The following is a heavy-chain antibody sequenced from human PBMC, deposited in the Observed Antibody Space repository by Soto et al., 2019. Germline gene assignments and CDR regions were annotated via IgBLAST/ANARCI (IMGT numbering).Heavy chain of an antibody. CDR2: ILPIYSTRNYA. D-gene: IGHD2-2*01. Sequence: QVQLVQSGAEVRKPGSSVKVSCKASGGTFNKYAISWERQAPGQGPEWMGGILPIYSTRNYANYAHKFQGRVTITVDTSTSTAYMELSGLKSDDTAIYYCARGVVVVTNYYFDQWGQGPLVTVSS. J-gene: IGHJ4*02. V-gene: IGHV1-69*06. CDR1: GGTFNKYA. CDR3: ARGVVVVTNYYFDQ.